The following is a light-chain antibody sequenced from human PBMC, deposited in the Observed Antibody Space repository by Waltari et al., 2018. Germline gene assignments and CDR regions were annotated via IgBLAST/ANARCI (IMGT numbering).Light chain of an antibody. J-gene: IGKJ3*01. CDR1: HSISNN. CDR2: GAS. Sequence: EIVLTQSPSTLSVSPGERATLSRRASHSISNNLAWYQQKPGQAPRLLIYGASARATGIPARFSGSGSGTEFTLTISSLQSEDFAIYYCQQYNNWPPVFTFGPGTKVDF. V-gene: IGKV3-15*01. CDR3: QQYNNWPPVFT.